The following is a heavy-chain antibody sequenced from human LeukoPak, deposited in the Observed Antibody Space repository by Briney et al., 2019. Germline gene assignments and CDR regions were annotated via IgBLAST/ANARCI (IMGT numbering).Heavy chain of an antibody. CDR1: GFTLSSYA. V-gene: IGHV3-23*01. J-gene: IGHJ4*02. D-gene: IGHD5-18*01. CDR3: AKVQLWPRMAWFDY. Sequence: GGSLRLSCAASGFTLSSYAMSWVRQAPGKGLEWVSAISGSGGSTYYADSVKGRFTISRDNSKNTLYLQMNSLRAEDTAVYYCAKVQLWPRMAWFDYWGQGTLVTVSS. CDR2: ISGSGGST.